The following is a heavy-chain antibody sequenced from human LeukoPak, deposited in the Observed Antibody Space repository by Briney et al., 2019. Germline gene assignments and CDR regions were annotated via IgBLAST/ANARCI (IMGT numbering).Heavy chain of an antibody. D-gene: IGHD3-16*01. CDR3: ARAERGSYYDY. CDR1: GYTFTSYA. Sequence: ASVKVSCEAPGYTFTSYAMHWVRQAPGQRLEWMGWINAGNGNTKYSQKFQGRVTITRDTSASTAYMELSSLRSEDTAVYYCARAERGSYYDYWGQGTLVTVSS. V-gene: IGHV1-3*01. J-gene: IGHJ4*02. CDR2: INAGNGNT.